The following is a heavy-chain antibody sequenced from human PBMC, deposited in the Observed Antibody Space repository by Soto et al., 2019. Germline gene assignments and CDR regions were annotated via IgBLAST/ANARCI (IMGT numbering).Heavy chain of an antibody. V-gene: IGHV3-30-3*01. J-gene: IGHJ4*02. CDR2: ITYDGSNQ. CDR1: GFIFSSYT. CDR3: GRAPSGSYPPFDY. Sequence: GGSLRLSCAASGFIFSSYTMHWVRQAPGKGLEWVGVITYDGSNQYYADSVKGRFTISRDNSRNMLFLQMNSLRPDDTAVYYCGRAPSGSYPPFDYWGQGTLVTVSS. D-gene: IGHD1-26*01.